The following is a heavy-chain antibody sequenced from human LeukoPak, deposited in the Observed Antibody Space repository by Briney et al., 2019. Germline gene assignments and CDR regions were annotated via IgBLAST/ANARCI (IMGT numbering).Heavy chain of an antibody. CDR1: GGSISSGDYY. J-gene: IGHJ4*02. CDR2: IYYSGST. V-gene: IGHV4-30-4*01. D-gene: IGHD6-13*01. Sequence: SETLSLTCTVSGGSISSGDYYWSWIRQPPGKGLEWIGYIYYSGSTYYNPSLKSRVTISVDTSKNQFSLKLSSVTAADTAVYYCARGNKNIAAAVVDYWGQGTLVTVSS. CDR3: ARGNKNIAAAVVDY.